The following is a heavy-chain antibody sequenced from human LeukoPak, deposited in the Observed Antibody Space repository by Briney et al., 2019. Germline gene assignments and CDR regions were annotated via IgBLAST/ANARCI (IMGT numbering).Heavy chain of an antibody. CDR3: ARRNPQYDYVWEMDY. D-gene: IGHD3-16*01. J-gene: IGHJ4*02. Sequence: PGGSLRLSCAASGFTFSSYEMNWIRQPPGKGLEWIGYIYYSGSTNYNPSLKSRVTISVDTSKNQFSLKLSSVTAADTAVYYCARRNPQYDYVWEMDYWGQGTLVTVSS. CDR1: GFTFSSYE. V-gene: IGHV4-59*01. CDR2: IYYSGST.